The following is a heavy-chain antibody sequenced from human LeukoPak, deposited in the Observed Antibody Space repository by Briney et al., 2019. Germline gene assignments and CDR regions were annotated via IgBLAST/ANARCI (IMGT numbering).Heavy chain of an antibody. V-gene: IGHV3-48*03. CDR1: GFTFGSYE. CDR3: ARDEYYYDSSGYLPFDY. D-gene: IGHD3-22*01. J-gene: IGHJ4*02. Sequence: GGSLRLSCAASGFTFGSYEMNWVRQAPGKGLEWVSYISSSGSTIYYADSVKGRFTISRDNAMNSLYLQMNSLRAEDTAVYYCARDEYYYDSSGYLPFDYWGQGSLVTVSS. CDR2: ISSSGSTI.